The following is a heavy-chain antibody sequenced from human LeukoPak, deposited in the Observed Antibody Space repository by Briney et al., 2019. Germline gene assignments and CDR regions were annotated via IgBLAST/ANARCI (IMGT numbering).Heavy chain of an antibody. CDR3: ARVPAIVVTGLYYYYGMDV. Sequence: SETLSLTCTVSGASISSGTDYWGWIRQPPGKGLEWIGNVFYSGSTFYNPSLQSRVTISVDTSKNHFSLKLRSVTAADTAVYYCARVPAIVVTGLYYYYGMDVWGQGTTVTVSS. D-gene: IGHD6-19*01. V-gene: IGHV4-39*02. CDR2: VFYSGST. CDR1: GASISSGTDY. J-gene: IGHJ6*02.